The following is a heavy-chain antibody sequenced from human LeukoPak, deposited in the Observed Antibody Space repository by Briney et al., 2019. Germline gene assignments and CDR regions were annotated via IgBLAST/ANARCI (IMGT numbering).Heavy chain of an antibody. CDR3: ARSGSTGYSLDY. CDR2: IDPNSGDT. J-gene: IGHJ4*02. CDR1: GYSFTGYF. V-gene: IGHV1-2*02. D-gene: IGHD3-22*01. Sequence: ASVKVSCKASGYSFTGYFIHWVRQAPGQGLEWMGCIDPNSGDTKYAQKFQGRVSMPRDTPTRTAHMELSRLRSDDTAVYFCARSGSTGYSLDYWGQGTLVTVSS.